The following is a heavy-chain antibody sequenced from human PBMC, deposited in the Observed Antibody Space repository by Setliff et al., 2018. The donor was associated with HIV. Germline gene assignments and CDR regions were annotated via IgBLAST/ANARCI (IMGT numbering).Heavy chain of an antibody. V-gene: IGHV4-34*01. CDR2: VYYTGST. CDR1: GGSFSGYY. CDR3: ARVAFDSSSWHFDY. Sequence: SETLSLTCAVYGGSFSGYYWGWLRQPPGQGPEWIGSVYYTGSTYYSLTLNSRVTISVDTSKNMFSLSLSSVTAADTAIYYCARVAFDSSSWHFDYWGQGSLVTVSS. D-gene: IGHD6-13*01. J-gene: IGHJ4*02.